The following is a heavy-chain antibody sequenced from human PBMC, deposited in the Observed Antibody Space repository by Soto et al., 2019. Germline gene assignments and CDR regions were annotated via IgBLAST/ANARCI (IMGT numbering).Heavy chain of an antibody. D-gene: IGHD6-19*01. Sequence: GASVKVSCKSSGYTFTGYYMHCVRQAPGQGLEWMGWINPNSGGTNYAQKFQGWVTMTRDTSISTAYMELSRLRSDDTAVYYCATTILYSSGLDYWGQGTLVTVSS. V-gene: IGHV1-2*04. CDR2: INPNSGGT. CDR3: ATTILYSSGLDY. CDR1: GYTFTGYY. J-gene: IGHJ4*02.